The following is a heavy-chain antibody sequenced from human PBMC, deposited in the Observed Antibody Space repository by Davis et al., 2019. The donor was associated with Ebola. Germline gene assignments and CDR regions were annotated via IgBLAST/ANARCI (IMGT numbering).Heavy chain of an antibody. Sequence: PGGSLRLSCTASGFTFSASAIHWVRQTSGKGLEWIGRTRSKVNNYATTYAASLQGRFSISRDESGNTAYLQMSNLKTEDTAVYYCTRHDSIDWTRPFDHWGQGSLVIVSS. CDR3: TRHDSIDWTRPFDH. CDR2: TRSKVNNYAT. V-gene: IGHV3-73*01. CDR1: GFTFSASA. D-gene: IGHD3-9*01. J-gene: IGHJ4*02.